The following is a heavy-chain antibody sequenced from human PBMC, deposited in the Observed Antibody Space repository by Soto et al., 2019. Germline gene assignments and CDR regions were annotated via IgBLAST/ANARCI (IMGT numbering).Heavy chain of an antibody. Sequence: QVQLQQWGAGLLKPSETLFLTCAVYGGSFSGYYWSWIRQPPGKGLEWIGEINHSGSTNYNPSLKSRVTISVDTSKNQFSLKLSSVTAADTAVYYCARFSVVATSSVGSNYFDYWGQGTLVTVSS. V-gene: IGHV4-34*01. D-gene: IGHD5-12*01. J-gene: IGHJ4*02. CDR1: GGSFSGYY. CDR3: ARFSVVATSSVGSNYFDY. CDR2: INHSGST.